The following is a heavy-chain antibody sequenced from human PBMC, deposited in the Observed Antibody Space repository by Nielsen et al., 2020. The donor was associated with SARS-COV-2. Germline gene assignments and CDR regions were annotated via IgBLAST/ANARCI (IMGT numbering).Heavy chain of an antibody. Sequence: GESLKISCTASGFTFGDYDMSWFRQAPGKGLEWVGFIRSKAYGGTTEYAASVKGRFTISRDDSKSIAYLQMNSLKTEDTAVYYCTSSLVYWGQGTLVTVSS. J-gene: IGHJ4*02. CDR3: TSSLVY. V-gene: IGHV3-49*03. CDR2: IRSKAYGGTT. D-gene: IGHD1-26*01. CDR1: GFTFGDYD.